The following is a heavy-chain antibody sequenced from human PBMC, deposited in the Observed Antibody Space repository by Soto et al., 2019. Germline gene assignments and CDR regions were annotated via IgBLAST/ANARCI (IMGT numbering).Heavy chain of an antibody. V-gene: IGHV3-33*01. Sequence: GGSLRFSCAASGFTFSSYGMHWVRQAPGKGLEWVAVIWYDGSNKYYADSVKGRFTISRDNSKNTLYLQMNSLRAEDTAVYYCARDRSPVLLWFGESVNGNWFDPWGQGTLVTVSS. CDR2: IWYDGSNK. CDR1: GFTFSSYG. CDR3: ARDRSPVLLWFGESVNGNWFDP. D-gene: IGHD3-10*01. J-gene: IGHJ5*02.